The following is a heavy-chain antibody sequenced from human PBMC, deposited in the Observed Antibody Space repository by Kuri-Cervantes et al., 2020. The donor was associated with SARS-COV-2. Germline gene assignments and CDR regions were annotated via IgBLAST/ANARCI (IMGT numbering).Heavy chain of an antibody. CDR2: ISSSSYI. Sequence: GESLKISCASSGFTFSSYSMNWVRQAPGKGLEWVSSISSSSYIYYADSAKGRFTISRDNAKNSLYLQMNSLRAEDTAVYYWAREGAYDFWSIDYWGQGTLVTVSS. CDR1: GFTFSSYS. V-gene: IGHV3-21*01. CDR3: AREGAYDFWSIDY. J-gene: IGHJ4*02. D-gene: IGHD3-3*01.